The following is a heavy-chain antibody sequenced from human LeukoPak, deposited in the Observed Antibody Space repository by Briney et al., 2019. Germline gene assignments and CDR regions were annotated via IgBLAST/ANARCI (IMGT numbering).Heavy chain of an antibody. D-gene: IGHD1-1*01. Sequence: SSETLSLTCTVSGGSISSYYWSWIRQPPGKGLEWIGYIYYSGSTNYNPSLKSRVTISVDTSKNQFSLKLSSVTAADTAVYYCARDLETNWFDPWGQGTLVTVSS. V-gene: IGHV4-59*01. CDR3: ARDLETNWFDP. CDR2: IYYSGST. CDR1: GGSISSYY. J-gene: IGHJ5*02.